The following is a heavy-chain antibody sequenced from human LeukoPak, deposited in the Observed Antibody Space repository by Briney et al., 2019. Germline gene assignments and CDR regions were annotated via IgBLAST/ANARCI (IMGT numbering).Heavy chain of an antibody. V-gene: IGHV4-4*02. CDR3: ARDSFSRGSASYVGDDY. CDR1: GGSISSPNW. D-gene: IGHD6-19*01. Sequence: PSGTLSITCVVSGGSISSPNWWSWVGQPPGKGLEWIAEIYHTGSTNYNPSLKRRVTISVDKSKNQFSLRLNSVTAADTAVYYCARDSFSRGSASYVGDDYWGQGTLVTVSS. J-gene: IGHJ4*02. CDR2: IYHTGST.